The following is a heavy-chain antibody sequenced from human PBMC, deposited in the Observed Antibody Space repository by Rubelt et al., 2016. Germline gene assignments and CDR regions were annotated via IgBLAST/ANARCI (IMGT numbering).Heavy chain of an antibody. J-gene: IGHJ4*02. D-gene: IGHD3-22*01. CDR3: ARDRNHDDSSGFSNVDY. CDR1: GFTFSSSA. CDR2: TSSTGGST. Sequence: EVQLLESGGDLVQPGGSLRLSCAASGFTFSSSAMSWVRQAPGKGLEWVSGTSSTGGSTSYADSVKGRFTISRDNSKNTLYLQMKSLRTEERAGDYWARDRNHDDSSGFSNVDYWGQGTLVTVSS. V-gene: IGHV3-23*01.